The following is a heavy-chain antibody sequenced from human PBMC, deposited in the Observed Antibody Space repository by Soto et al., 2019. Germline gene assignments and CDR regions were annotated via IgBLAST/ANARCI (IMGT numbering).Heavy chain of an antibody. Sequence: QVQLVESGGGVVQPGRSLRLSCAASGFTFSSYGMHWVRQAPGKGLEWVAFISYDGSNKYYADSVKGLFTISRDNSKNTLSLQMNSLSAEDTAVYYCAKDQGWFGELFGYWGQGTLVTVSS. CDR1: GFTFSSYG. J-gene: IGHJ4*02. CDR2: ISYDGSNK. D-gene: IGHD3-10*01. V-gene: IGHV3-30*18. CDR3: AKDQGWFGELFGY.